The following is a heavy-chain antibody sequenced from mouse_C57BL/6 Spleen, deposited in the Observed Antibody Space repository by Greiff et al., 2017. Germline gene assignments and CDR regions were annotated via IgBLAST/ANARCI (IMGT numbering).Heavy chain of an antibody. J-gene: IGHJ3*01. CDR3: ARGSGTGAFAY. V-gene: IGHV1-61*01. D-gene: IGHD4-1*01. CDR2: IYPSDSET. Sequence: QVQLQQPGAELVRPGSSVKLSCKASGYTFTSYWMDWVKQRPGQGLEWIGNIYPSDSETHYNQKFKDKATLTVDKSSSTAYMQLSSLTSEDSAVYYCARGSGTGAFAYWGQGTLVTVSA. CDR1: GYTFTSYW.